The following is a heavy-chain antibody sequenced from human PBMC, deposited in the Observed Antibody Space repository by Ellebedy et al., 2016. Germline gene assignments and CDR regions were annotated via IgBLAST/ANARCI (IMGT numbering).Heavy chain of an antibody. CDR1: GYSFTSYW. D-gene: IGHD2-15*01. J-gene: IGHJ4*02. Sequence: KVSCKGSGYSFTSYWIGWVRQMPGKGLEWMGIIYPGDSDTRYSPSFQGQVTISADKSISTAYLQWSRLKASDTAMYYCASLDCSGGSCYLDYWGQGTLVTVSP. CDR3: ASLDCSGGSCYLDY. V-gene: IGHV5-51*01. CDR2: IYPGDSDT.